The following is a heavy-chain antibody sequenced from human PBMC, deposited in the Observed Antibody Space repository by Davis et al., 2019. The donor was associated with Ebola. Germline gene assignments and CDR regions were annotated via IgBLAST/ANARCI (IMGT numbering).Heavy chain of an antibody. CDR1: GFTFSSYG. V-gene: IGHV3-33*01. J-gene: IGHJ6*02. D-gene: IGHD2-2*01. CDR2: IWYDGSNK. CDR3: ARVGPIVVVPAAIIRNYYYYGMDV. Sequence: GESLKISCAASGFTFSSYGMHWVRQAPGKGLEWVAVIWYDGSNKYYADSVKGRFTISRDNAKNSLYLQMNSLRAEDTAVYYCARVGPIVVVPAAIIRNYYYYGMDVWGQGTTVTVSS.